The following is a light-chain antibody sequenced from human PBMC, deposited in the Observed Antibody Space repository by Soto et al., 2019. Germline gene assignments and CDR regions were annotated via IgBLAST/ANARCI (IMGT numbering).Light chain of an antibody. CDR1: QSVNSY. CDR3: QQRSNWPT. CDR2: DAS. V-gene: IGKV3-11*01. J-gene: IGKJ2*01. Sequence: EIVLTQSPATLSLSPGERATLSCRASQSVNSYLAWYQQIPGQAPRLLIYDASNRATGVPARFSGSGSGTDFTLTISSLEPEDFAVYYCQQRSNWPTFGQGTKLE.